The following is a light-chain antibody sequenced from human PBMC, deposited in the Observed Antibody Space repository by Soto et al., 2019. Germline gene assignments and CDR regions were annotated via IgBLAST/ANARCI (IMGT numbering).Light chain of an antibody. Sequence: QSVLTQPPSASGSPGQSVTISCTGTSSDVGAYKYVSWYQQYQGKAPKLMIYEVSKRPSAVPDRFSGSKSGNTASLTVSWLQAEDEADYYCTSYVGSNIWVFGGGTKLTVL. CDR2: EVS. V-gene: IGLV2-8*01. J-gene: IGLJ3*02. CDR3: TSYVGSNIWV. CDR1: SSDVGAYKY.